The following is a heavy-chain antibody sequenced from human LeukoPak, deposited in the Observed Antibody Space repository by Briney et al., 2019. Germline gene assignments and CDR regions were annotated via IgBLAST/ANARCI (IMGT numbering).Heavy chain of an antibody. V-gene: IGHV4-59*01. D-gene: IGHD3-22*01. J-gene: IGHJ4*02. CDR1: GGSISSYY. Sequence: PSETLSLTCTVSGGSISSYYWSWIRQPPGKGLEWIGYIYYSGSTNYNPSLKSRVTISVDTSKNQFSLKLSSVTAVDTAVYYCARVIITTAPPGYEYYFDYWGQGTLVTVSS. CDR3: ARVIITTAPPGYEYYFDY. CDR2: IYYSGST.